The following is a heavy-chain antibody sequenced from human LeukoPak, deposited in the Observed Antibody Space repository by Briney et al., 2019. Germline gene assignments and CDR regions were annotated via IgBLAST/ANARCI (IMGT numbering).Heavy chain of an antibody. V-gene: IGHV3-23*01. D-gene: IGHD3-3*01. CDR2: ISGSGGST. CDR3: ANDRRFLEWLLLDY. Sequence: GGSLRLSCAASGFTFSSYAMSWVRQAPGKGLEWVSAISGSGGSTYYAGSVKGRFTISRDNSKNTLYLQMNSLRADDTAVYYCANDRRFLEWLLLDYRRQGTLVSVPS. J-gene: IGHJ4*02. CDR1: GFTFSSYA.